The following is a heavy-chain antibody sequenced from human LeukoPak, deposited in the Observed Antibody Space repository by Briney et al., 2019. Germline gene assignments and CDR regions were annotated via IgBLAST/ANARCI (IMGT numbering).Heavy chain of an antibody. Sequence: GGSLRLSCGASGFTFSSNAMYWVRQAPGKGLEWVSAISDNGRSTYYADSVKGRFTISRDKSKNTLYLQMNSLRAEDTAVYYCAKDLAGTTSFDYWGQGTLVSVSS. V-gene: IGHV3-23*01. J-gene: IGHJ4*02. CDR3: AKDLAGTTSFDY. D-gene: IGHD1-7*01. CDR2: ISDNGRST. CDR1: GFTFSSNA.